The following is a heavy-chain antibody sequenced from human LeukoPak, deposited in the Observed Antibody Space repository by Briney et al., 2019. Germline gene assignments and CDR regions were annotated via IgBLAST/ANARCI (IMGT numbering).Heavy chain of an antibody. J-gene: IGHJ6*03. D-gene: IGHD6-25*01. CDR1: GFIFDDYV. Sequence: PGGSLRLSCAASGFIFDDYVMHWVRQAPGNGLGWVSGISWNSNDIAYGDSVKGRFTISRDNAKNSVYLQMNSLKAEHTALYYCAKGGNYFYCMEVWGKGTTVTVSS. CDR3: AKGGNYFYCMEV. CDR2: ISWNSNDI. V-gene: IGHV3-9*01.